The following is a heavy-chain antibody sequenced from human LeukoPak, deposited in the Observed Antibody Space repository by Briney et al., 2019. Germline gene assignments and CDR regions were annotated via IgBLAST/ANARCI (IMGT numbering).Heavy chain of an antibody. V-gene: IGHV3-21*04. CDR2: ISSSSSYI. D-gene: IGHD3-10*01. CDR3: AKATHESSYYYGSGSYPNWFDP. J-gene: IGHJ5*02. CDR1: GFTFSSYS. Sequence: GSLRLSCAASGFTFSSYSMNWVRQAPGKGLEWVSSISSSSSYIYYADSVKGRFTISRDNSKNTLYLQMNSLRAEDTAVYYCAKATHESSYYYGSGSYPNWFDPWGQGTLVTVSS.